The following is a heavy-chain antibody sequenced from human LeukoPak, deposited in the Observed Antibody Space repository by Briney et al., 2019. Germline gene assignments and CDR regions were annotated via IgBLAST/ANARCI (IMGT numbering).Heavy chain of an antibody. V-gene: IGHV4-59*01. CDR3: ARDCIGYSYGPPPSDYYYYYMDV. Sequence: SQTLSLXCTVSGGSTSSYYWSWIRQPPGKGLEWIGYIYYSGSTSYNPSLKSRVTISVDTSKNQFSLKLSSVTAADTAVYYCARDCIGYSYGPPPSDYYYYYMDVWGKGTTVTVSS. CDR2: IYYSGST. CDR1: GGSTSSYY. J-gene: IGHJ6*03. D-gene: IGHD5-18*01.